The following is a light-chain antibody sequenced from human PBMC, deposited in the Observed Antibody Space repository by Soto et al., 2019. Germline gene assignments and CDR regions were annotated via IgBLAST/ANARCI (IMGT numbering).Light chain of an antibody. Sequence: AIQLTQSPSSLSASVGDRVTITCRASQGIRNELGWYQQKPGKAPKFLIYAASTLQSGVPSRFSGSGSGTDFTLTISSLXPEDFATYYCLQDYNYPRTFGQGTKVEI. J-gene: IGKJ1*01. CDR2: AAS. CDR1: QGIRNE. V-gene: IGKV1-6*01. CDR3: LQDYNYPRT.